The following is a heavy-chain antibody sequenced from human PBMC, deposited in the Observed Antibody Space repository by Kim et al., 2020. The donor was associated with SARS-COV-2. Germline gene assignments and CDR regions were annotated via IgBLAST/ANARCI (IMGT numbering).Heavy chain of an antibody. CDR2: HRGST. J-gene: IGHJ4*02. V-gene: IGHV4-34*01. CDR3: ARPWKDY. D-gene: IGHD1-1*01. Sequence: HRGSTNSNPSLKSRVTISVDTSKNQFSLRLSSVTAADTAVYYCARPWKDYWGQGTLVTVSS.